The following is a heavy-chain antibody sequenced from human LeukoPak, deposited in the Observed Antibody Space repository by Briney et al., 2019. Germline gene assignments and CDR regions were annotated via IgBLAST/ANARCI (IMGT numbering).Heavy chain of an antibody. CDR3: AKDTVKVTTIRRVPHYMDV. J-gene: IGHJ6*03. Sequence: GGSLRLSCAASGFTFISYSMHWVRQAPGKGLEWVTFIRYDGSNKYYADSVKGRFIISRDNSKNTLYLQMNSLRAEDTAVYYCAKDTVKVTTIRRVPHYMDVWGKGTTVTVSS. CDR2: IRYDGSNK. V-gene: IGHV3-30*02. CDR1: GFTFISYS. D-gene: IGHD5-12*01.